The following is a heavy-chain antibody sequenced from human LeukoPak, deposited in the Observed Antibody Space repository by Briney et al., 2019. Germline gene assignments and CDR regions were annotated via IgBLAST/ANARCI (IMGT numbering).Heavy chain of an antibody. J-gene: IGHJ4*02. D-gene: IGHD4-23*01. CDR1: GLTVSSNY. V-gene: IGHV3-66*01. Sequence: PGGSLRLSCAASGLTVSSNYMSWVRQAPGKGLEWLSVIYNGDMTYYADSVKGRFTISRDNSKNTLYLQMNNLRAEDTAVYYCARANGGNMWRGHYFDCRGQGTLVTVSS. CDR3: ARANGGNMWRGHYFDC. CDR2: IYNGDMT.